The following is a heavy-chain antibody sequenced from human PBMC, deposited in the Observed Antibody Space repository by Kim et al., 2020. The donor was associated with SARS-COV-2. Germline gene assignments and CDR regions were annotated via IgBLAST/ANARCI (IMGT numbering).Heavy chain of an antibody. CDR3: ARKAGSYFYYYGMDV. D-gene: IGHD3-10*01. CDR1: GDSITSRNCY. CDR2: IWHTGST. Sequence: SETLSLTCTVSGDSITSRNCYWGWIRQPPGKGLEWIGSIWHTGSTYYNPSLKSRVTMSVDTYKSQFSLSLSSVTAADTAVYFCARKAGSYFYYYGMDVWGQGTTVTVSS. V-gene: IGHV4-39*01. J-gene: IGHJ6*02.